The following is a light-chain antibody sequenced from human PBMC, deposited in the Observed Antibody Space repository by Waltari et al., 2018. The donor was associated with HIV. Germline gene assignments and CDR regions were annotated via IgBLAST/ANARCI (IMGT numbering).Light chain of an antibody. J-gene: IGLJ3*02. CDR3: QSYDSGLSVV. CDR2: GDT. V-gene: IGLV1-40*01. Sequence: QSVLTQPPSVSGAPGQRVTISCTGNSSNIGAGFDLHWYQQVPETAPKLLIYGDTNRPSGVPDRFSGSKSGTSASLAITGLQAEDEADYYCQSYDSGLSVVFGGGTKLTVL. CDR1: SSNIGAGFD.